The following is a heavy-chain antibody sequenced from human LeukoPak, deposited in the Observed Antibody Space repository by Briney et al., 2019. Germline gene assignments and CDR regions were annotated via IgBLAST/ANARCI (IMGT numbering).Heavy chain of an antibody. Sequence: SETLSLTCAVYGGSFSGYYWSWIRQPPGKGLEWIGEINHSGSTNYNPSLKSRVTISVDTSKNQFSLKLSSVTAADTAVYYCARPGTKSYYYDSSGANWFDPWGQGTLVTVSS. CDR1: GGSFSGYY. V-gene: IGHV4-34*01. CDR2: INHSGST. D-gene: IGHD3-22*01. CDR3: ARPGTKSYYYDSSGANWFDP. J-gene: IGHJ5*02.